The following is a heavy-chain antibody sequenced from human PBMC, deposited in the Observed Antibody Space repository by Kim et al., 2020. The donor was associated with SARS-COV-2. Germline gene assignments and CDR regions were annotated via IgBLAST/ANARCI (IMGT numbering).Heavy chain of an antibody. CDR2: IYYSGST. J-gene: IGHJ6*01. D-gene: IGHD2-2*01. CDR1: GGSVSSGSYY. Sequence: SETLSLTCTVSGGSVSSGSYYWSWIRQPPGKGLEWIGYIYYSGSTNYNPSLKSRVTISVDTSKNQFSLKLSSVTAADTAVYYCARDPIYCSSTSCASYY. V-gene: IGHV4-61*01. CDR3: ARDPIYCSSTSCASYY.